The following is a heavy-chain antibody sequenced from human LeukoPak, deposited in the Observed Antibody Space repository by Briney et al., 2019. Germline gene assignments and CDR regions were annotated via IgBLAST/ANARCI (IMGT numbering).Heavy chain of an antibody. V-gene: IGHV3-21*01. CDR2: ISGSSRYI. Sequence: PGGALRLSCAASGFTFSNYTMNWVRQAPGKGLEWVSSISGSSRYIYYADSMKGRFTISRDNAKNSLYLQLNSLSAEDTAVYYCARWYCSSTSCRAFDYWGQGTLVTVSS. CDR3: ARWYCSSTSCRAFDY. CDR1: GFTFSNYT. J-gene: IGHJ4*02. D-gene: IGHD2-2*01.